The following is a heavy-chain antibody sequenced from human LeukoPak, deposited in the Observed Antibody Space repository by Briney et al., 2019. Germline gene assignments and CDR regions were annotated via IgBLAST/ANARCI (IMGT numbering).Heavy chain of an antibody. J-gene: IGHJ4*02. CDR1: GFTFSSYS. CDR2: ISSSSSYI. D-gene: IGHD6-19*01. Sequence: GGSLRLSCAASGFTFSSYSMNWVRQAPGKGLEWVSSISSSSSYIYYADSVKGRFTISRDNSKNTLYPQMNSLRAEDTAVYYCTRGYHSGWDYWGRGTLVTVSS. V-gene: IGHV3-21*01. CDR3: TRGYHSGWDY.